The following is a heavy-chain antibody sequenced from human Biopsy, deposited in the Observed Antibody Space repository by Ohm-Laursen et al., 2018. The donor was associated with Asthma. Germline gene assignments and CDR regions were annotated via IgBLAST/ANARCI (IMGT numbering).Heavy chain of an antibody. CDR1: GFSFANYA. CDR3: ARTFHFWSPYHAEHYQL. D-gene: IGHD3-3*02. V-gene: IGHV3-7*01. J-gene: IGHJ1*01. Sequence: SLRLSCAASGFSFANYAMGWVRQVPGKGLEWVANIKHDGTEKNHVDSLKGRFTISRDNAKNSLYLQMNSLRAEDTAVYYCARTFHFWSPYHAEHYQLWGQGTLVTVSS. CDR2: IKHDGTEK.